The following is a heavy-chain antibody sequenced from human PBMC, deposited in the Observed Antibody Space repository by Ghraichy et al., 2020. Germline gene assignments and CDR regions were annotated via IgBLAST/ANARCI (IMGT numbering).Heavy chain of an antibody. D-gene: IGHD1-26*01. V-gene: IGHV4-4*07. Sequence: SETLSLTCTVSGGSISSYYWSWIRQPAGKGLEWIGRIYTSGSTNYNPSLKSRVTMSVDTSKNQFSLKLSSVTAADTAVYYCARDRGRYSGSYYHYYGMDVWGQGTTVTVSS. CDR2: IYTSGST. CDR1: GGSISSYY. CDR3: ARDRGRYSGSYYHYYGMDV. J-gene: IGHJ6*02.